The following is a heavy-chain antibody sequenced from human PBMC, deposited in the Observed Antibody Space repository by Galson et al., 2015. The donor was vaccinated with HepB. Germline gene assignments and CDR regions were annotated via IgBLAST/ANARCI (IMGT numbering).Heavy chain of an antibody. D-gene: IGHD6-19*01. J-gene: IGHJ5*02. Sequence: SCKASGGTFSSYVISWVRQAPGQGLEWMGIINPSGGSTSYAQKFQGRVTMTRDTSTSTVYMELSSLRSEDTAVYYCAREAQWLVVNWFDPWGQGTLVTVSS. CDR1: GGTFSSYV. CDR2: INPSGGST. CDR3: AREAQWLVVNWFDP. V-gene: IGHV1-46*01.